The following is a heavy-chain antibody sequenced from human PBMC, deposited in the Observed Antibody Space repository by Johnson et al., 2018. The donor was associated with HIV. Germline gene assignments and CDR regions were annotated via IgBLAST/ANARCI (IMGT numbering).Heavy chain of an antibody. V-gene: IGHV3-53*01. CDR3: ARWVMVRGRAAFDI. J-gene: IGHJ3*02. D-gene: IGHD3-10*01. CDR1: GFTVNSNY. Sequence: VQLVESGGGLIQPGGSLRLSCAASGFTVNSNYMSWVRQAPGQGLEWVSVIYSGGTTYYADSVKGRFTISRANSKNTLYLKMNNVRAEDTAVYDVARWVMVRGRAAFDIWGQGTMVTVSS. CDR2: IYSGGTT.